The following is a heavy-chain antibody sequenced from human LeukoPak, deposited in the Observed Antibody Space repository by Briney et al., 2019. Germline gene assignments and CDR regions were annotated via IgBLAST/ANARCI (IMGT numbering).Heavy chain of an antibody. CDR2: IKQDGSDK. CDR1: GFTFSTYW. V-gene: IGHV3-7*04. D-gene: IGHD6-19*01. J-gene: IGHJ4*02. Sequence: GGSLRLSCAGSGFTFSTYWMSWVRQAPGKGLEWVANIKQDGSDKYYVDSVKGRFTISRDNAKNSLYLQMSSLRAEDTAVYYCAGGSGWYFDYWGQGTLVAVSS. CDR3: AGGSGWYFDY.